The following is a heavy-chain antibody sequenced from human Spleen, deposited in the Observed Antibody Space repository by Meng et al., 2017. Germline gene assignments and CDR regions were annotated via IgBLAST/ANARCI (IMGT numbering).Heavy chain of an antibody. CDR1: GFSLFTNGVG. D-gene: IGHD4-17*01. CDR3: VHSEVTTYYFDY. Sequence: QITLKGSRPTSAKPTQTLTLTCTFSGFSLFTNGVGVGWIRQPPGKAPEWLALIYWNDDGRYSPSLKSRLTITKDISRNQVVLTMTNMDPVDTATYYCVHSEVTTYYFDYWGQGILVTVSS. CDR2: IYWNDDG. V-gene: IGHV2-5*01. J-gene: IGHJ4*02.